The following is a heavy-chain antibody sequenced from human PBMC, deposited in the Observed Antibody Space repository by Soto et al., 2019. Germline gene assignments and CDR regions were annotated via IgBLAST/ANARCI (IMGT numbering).Heavy chain of an antibody. CDR2: MSPNSGNT. Sequence: QVQLVQSGAEVRKPGASVKVSCKASGYTFTSYDINWVRQATGQGLEYLGWMSPNSGNTGYVQKFRGRVTMTCDTSITTAYMELSSLRSEDTAVYFCARGVKYGAYSRWFDPWGQGTLVTVSS. CDR1: GYTFTSYD. J-gene: IGHJ5*02. CDR3: ARGVKYGAYSRWFDP. V-gene: IGHV1-8*01. D-gene: IGHD4-17*01.